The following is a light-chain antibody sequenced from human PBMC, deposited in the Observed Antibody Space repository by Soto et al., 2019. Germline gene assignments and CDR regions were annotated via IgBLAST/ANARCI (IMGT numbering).Light chain of an antibody. Sequence: QSVLTQPPSVSGTPGQRVTISCSGSSSNIGSNLVYWYQHLPGAAPKLLIYSSTQRPSGVPDRFSGSKSGTSASLPISGLRSEDEADYYCAAWDDNLSGPWVFGGGTKLTVL. V-gene: IGLV1-47*02. CDR3: AAWDDNLSGPWV. CDR2: SST. CDR1: SSNIGSNL. J-gene: IGLJ3*02.